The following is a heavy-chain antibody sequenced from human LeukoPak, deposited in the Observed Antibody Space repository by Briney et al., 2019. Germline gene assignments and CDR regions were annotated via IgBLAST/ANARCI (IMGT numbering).Heavy chain of an antibody. J-gene: IGHJ1*01. CDR2: ISSSSSYI. CDR1: GFTFSSYS. D-gene: IGHD4-11*01. Sequence: GGSLRLSCAVSGFTFSSYSMNWVRQAPGKGLEWVSSISSSSSYIYYADSVKGRFTISRDNAKNSLYLQMNSLRAEDTAVYYCARGKFSIAEYFQHWGQGTLVTVSS. V-gene: IGHV3-21*01. CDR3: ARGKFSIAEYFQH.